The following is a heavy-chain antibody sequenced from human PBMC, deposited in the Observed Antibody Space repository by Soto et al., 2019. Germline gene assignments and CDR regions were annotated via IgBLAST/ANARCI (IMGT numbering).Heavy chain of an antibody. J-gene: IGHJ6*01. CDR2: ISSSGDGT. CDR1: GFTFSTYA. Sequence: GGSLRLSCAASGFTFSTYAMTWVRQAPWKGLEWVAIISSSGDGTYYVDSVKGRFTISRDHSRNTLNLQMNKLRAEDTSVYYCVKNGDFWKWGMDVCGQGITVTVSS. D-gene: IGHD3-3*01. V-gene: IGHV3-23*01. CDR3: VKNGDFWKWGMDV.